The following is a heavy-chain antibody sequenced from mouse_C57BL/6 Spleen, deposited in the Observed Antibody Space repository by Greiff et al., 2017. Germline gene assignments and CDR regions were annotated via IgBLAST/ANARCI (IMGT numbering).Heavy chain of an antibody. CDR3: TTSGDYGYFDV. Sequence: VQLKQSGAELVRPGASVKLSCTASGFNIKDDYMHWVKQRPEQGLEWIGWIDPENGDTEYASKFQGKATITADTSSNTAYLQLSSLTSEDTAVYYCTTSGDYGYFDVWGTGTTVTVSS. D-gene: IGHD2-13*01. J-gene: IGHJ1*03. V-gene: IGHV14-4*01. CDR1: GFNIKDDY. CDR2: IDPENGDT.